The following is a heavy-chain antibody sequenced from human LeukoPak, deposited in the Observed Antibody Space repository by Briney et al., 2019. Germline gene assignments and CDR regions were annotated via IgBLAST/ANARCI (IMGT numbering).Heavy chain of an antibody. V-gene: IGHV1-69*13. CDR2: IIPIFGTA. CDR3: ARAGSSIAARPSYYYGMDV. Sequence: GASVKVSCKAPGGTFSSYAISWVRQAPGQGLEWMGGIIPIFGTANYAQKFQGRVTITADESTSTAYMELSSLRSEDTAVYYCARAGSSIAARPSYYYGMDVWGQGTTVTVSS. CDR1: GGTFSSYA. D-gene: IGHD6-6*01. J-gene: IGHJ6*02.